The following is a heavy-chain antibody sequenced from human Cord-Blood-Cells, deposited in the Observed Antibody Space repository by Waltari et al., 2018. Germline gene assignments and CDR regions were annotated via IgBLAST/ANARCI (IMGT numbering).Heavy chain of an antibody. V-gene: IGHV4-34*01. CDR1: GGSFSGYY. CDR2: INHHGST. J-gene: IGHJ4*02. Sequence: QVQLQQWGAGLLKPSETLSLTCAVYGGSFSGYYWSWIRQPPGKELAWIGEINHHGSTNYNPALKSRITISVDTSKNQFSLKLSSVTAADTAVYYCARVSFSGVGYFDYWGQGTLVTVSS. CDR3: ARVSFSGVGYFDY. D-gene: IGHD3-10*01.